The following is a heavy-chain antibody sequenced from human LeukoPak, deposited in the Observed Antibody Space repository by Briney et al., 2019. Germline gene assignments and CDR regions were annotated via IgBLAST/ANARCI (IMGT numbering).Heavy chain of an antibody. CDR1: GGTFSSYA. CDR3: ARLYCSGGSCYPAPDY. Sequence: ASVKVSCKASGGTFSSYAISWVRQAPGQGLEWMGWISAYNGNTNYAQKLQGRVTMTTDTSTSTAYMELRSLRSDDTAVYYCARLYCSGGSCYPAPDYWGQGTLVTVSS. J-gene: IGHJ4*02. CDR2: ISAYNGNT. V-gene: IGHV1-18*01. D-gene: IGHD2-15*01.